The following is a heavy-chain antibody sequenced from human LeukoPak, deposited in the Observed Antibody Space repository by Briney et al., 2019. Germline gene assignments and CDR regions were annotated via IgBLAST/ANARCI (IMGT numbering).Heavy chain of an antibody. Sequence: ASVKVSCKASGYTFTSYGISWVRQAPGQGLEWMGWISAYNGNTNYAQKLQGRVTMTTDTSTSTAYMELRSLRSDDTAVYYCARDLVPQDPHSWLMSGFDYWGQGTLVTVSS. CDR1: GYTFTSYG. CDR3: ARDLVPQDPHSWLMSGFDY. V-gene: IGHV1-18*01. D-gene: IGHD2-8*01. CDR2: ISAYNGNT. J-gene: IGHJ4*02.